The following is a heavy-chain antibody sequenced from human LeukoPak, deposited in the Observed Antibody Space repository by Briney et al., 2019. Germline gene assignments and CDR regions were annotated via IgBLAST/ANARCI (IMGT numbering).Heavy chain of an antibody. CDR1: GFTFSDYY. V-gene: IGHV3-11*04. D-gene: IGHD1-26*01. CDR2: ISSSGSTI. Sequence: GGSLRLSCAASGFTFSDYYMSWIRQAPGKGLEWVSYISSSGSTIYYADSVKGRFTISRDNSKNTVYLQMNSLRVEDTAVYYCAKDDPTGRYLWGQGTLVTVSS. J-gene: IGHJ4*02. CDR3: AKDDPTGRYL.